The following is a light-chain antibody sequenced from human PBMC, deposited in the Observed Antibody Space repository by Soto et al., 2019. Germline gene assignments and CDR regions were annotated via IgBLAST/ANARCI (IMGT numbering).Light chain of an antibody. CDR2: GNS. CDR3: QSYDSSLGGAV. J-gene: IGLJ7*01. Sequence: QSVLTQPPSVSGAPGQRVTISCTGSSSNIGAGFDVHWYQQLPGTAPKLLIYGNSNRPSGVPDRFSGSKSGTSASLAITGLQAEDEADYCCQSYDSSLGGAVFGGGTQLTVL. V-gene: IGLV1-40*01. CDR1: SSNIGAGFD.